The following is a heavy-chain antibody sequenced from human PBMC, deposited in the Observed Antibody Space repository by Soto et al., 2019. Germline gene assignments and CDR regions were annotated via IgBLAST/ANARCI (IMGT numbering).Heavy chain of an antibody. CDR3: ARDQYSSGWFNWFDP. Sequence: GGSLRLSCAASGFTFSSYSMNWVRQAPGKGLEWVSSISSSSSYIYYADSVKGRFTISRDNAKNSLYLQMNSLRAEDTAVYYCARDQYSSGWFNWFDPWGQGTLVTVPQ. D-gene: IGHD6-19*01. J-gene: IGHJ5*02. CDR1: GFTFSSYS. CDR2: ISSSSSYI. V-gene: IGHV3-21*01.